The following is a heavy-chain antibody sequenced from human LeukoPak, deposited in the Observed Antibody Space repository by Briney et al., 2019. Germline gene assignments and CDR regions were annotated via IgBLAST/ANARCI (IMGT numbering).Heavy chain of an antibody. CDR2: ISLTGLT. V-gene: IGHV4-4*02. D-gene: IGHD2-8*01. CDR1: GGSISNTNW. Sequence: ASETLSLTCGVSGGSISNTNWWSWVRPPPGQGLEWIGEISLTGLTYYNPSLESRVTVSLDKSKNQLSLSLTSVTAADTAVYYCSRENGAFSPFGYWGQGTLVTVLS. J-gene: IGHJ4*02. CDR3: SRENGAFSPFGY.